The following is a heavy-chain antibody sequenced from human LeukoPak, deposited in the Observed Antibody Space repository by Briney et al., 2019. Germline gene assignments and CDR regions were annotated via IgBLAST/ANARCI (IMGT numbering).Heavy chain of an antibody. CDR3: ARFLMMEWWFDP. D-gene: IGHD2-8*01. CDR2: INHSGST. CDR1: GGSFSGYY. J-gene: IGHJ5*02. V-gene: IGHV4-34*01. Sequence: PSETLSLTCAVYGGSFSGYYWSWIRQPPGKGLEWIGEINHSGSTNYNPSLKSRVTISVDTSKNQFSLKLSSVTAADTAVYYCARFLMMEWWFDPWGQGTLVTVSS.